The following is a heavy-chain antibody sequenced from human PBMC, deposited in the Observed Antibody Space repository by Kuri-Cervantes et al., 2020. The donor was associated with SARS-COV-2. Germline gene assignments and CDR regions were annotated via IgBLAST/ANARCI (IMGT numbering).Heavy chain of an antibody. J-gene: IGHJ4*02. V-gene: IGHV3-11*01. D-gene: IGHD3-9*01. CDR3: AKGADYDILTGYYIFDY. Sequence: LSLTCTASGFIFSDYYMTWIRQAPGKGLEWVSNIGPSGTTKYYADSVKGRFTISRDNAKNSLYLQMSSLRAEDTAVYYCAKGADYDILTGYYIFDYWGQGTLVTVSS. CDR1: GFIFSDYY. CDR2: IGPSGTTK.